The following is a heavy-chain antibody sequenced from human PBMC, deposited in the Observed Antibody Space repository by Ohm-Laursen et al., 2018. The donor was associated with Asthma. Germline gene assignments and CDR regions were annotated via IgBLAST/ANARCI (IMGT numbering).Heavy chain of an antibody. CDR3: ARRSKICYDTSHCFFDY. V-gene: IGHV3-30*03. J-gene: IGHJ4*03. Sequence: SLRLSCSASGFTFSSYGMHWVRQAPGKGLEWVAIISSDGSNKFHAESVKGRITPSRDNSKNTLYLEMNSLRAEDTAVYYCARRSKICYDTSHCFFDYWGQGTLVIVSS. CDR1: GFTFSSYG. CDR2: ISSDGSNK. D-gene: IGHD2-2*01.